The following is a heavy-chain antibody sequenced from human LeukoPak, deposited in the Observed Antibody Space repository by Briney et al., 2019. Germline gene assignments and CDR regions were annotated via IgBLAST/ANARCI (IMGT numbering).Heavy chain of an antibody. Sequence: QPGGTLRLSCAASGFSFSAYWMTWVRQAPGTGLEWVANINPAGSETYYVDPVKGRFSISRDNAKNLVYLQMNSLRAEDTAMYHCARFGYVAAVDVWGQGTPVTVSS. V-gene: IGHV3-7*02. J-gene: IGHJ4*02. D-gene: IGHD2-15*01. CDR2: INPAGSET. CDR3: ARFGYVAAVDV. CDR1: GFSFSAYW.